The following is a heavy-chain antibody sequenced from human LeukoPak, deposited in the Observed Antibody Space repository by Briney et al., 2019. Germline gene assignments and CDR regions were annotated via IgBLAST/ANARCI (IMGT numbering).Heavy chain of an antibody. Sequence: PGGSLRLSCTASGFTFTNYAVNWVRQVPGKGLEWVSAVSAGGDNTYYADFVKGRFTISRDNSNTTLFLQMNSLRAEDTAIYYCAKDSQYDFVWGSYHYTGYYYMDVWGKGTMVTVSS. CDR2: VSAGGDNT. CDR3: AKDSQYDFVWGSYHYTGYYYMDV. D-gene: IGHD3-16*02. V-gene: IGHV3-23*01. J-gene: IGHJ6*03. CDR1: GFTFTNYA.